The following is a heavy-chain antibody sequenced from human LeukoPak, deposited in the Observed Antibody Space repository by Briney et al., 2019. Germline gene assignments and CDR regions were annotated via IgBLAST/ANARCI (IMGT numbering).Heavy chain of an antibody. V-gene: IGHV1-69*04. CDR1: GDTFTSYA. CDR2: IIPILGIA. D-gene: IGHD3-9*01. CDR3: ARDHQAYDILTGYFSYYYYGMDV. J-gene: IGHJ6*02. Sequence: SVKVSCKASGDTFTSYAISWVRQAPGQGLEWMGRIIPILGIANYAQKFQGRVTITADKSTSTAYMELSSLRSEDTAVYYCARDHQAYDILTGYFSYYYYGMDVWGQGTTVTVSS.